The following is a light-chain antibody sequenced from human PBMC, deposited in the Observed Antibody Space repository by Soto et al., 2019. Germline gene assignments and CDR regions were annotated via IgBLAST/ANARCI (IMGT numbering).Light chain of an antibody. Sequence: QTVVTQPPSASGTPGRRVTISCSGSRSNIGTNYVYWYQHLPGTAPKLFIYRNNGWHSGVPERFSGAKSGTSASLAISGLRSEDEGDYYCAAWDDSLTGWVFGGGTELTVL. V-gene: IGLV1-47*01. J-gene: IGLJ3*02. CDR3: AAWDDSLTGWV. CDR1: RSNIGTNY. CDR2: RNN.